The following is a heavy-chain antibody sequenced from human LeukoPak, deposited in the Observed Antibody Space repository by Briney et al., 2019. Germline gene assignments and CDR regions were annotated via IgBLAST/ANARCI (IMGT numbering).Heavy chain of an antibody. Sequence: SETLSLTCTVSGGSISSSSYYWGWIRQPPGKGLEWIGSIYYSGSTYYNPSLKSRVTISVDTSKNQFSLKLSSVTAADTAVYYCITLEDTVDYWGQGTLVTVSS. J-gene: IGHJ4*02. D-gene: IGHD5-18*01. CDR2: IYYSGST. V-gene: IGHV4-39*07. CDR3: ITLEDTVDY. CDR1: GGSISSSSYY.